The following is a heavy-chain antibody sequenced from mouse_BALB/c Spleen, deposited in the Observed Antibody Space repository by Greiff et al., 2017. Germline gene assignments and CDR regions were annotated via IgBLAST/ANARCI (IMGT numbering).Heavy chain of an antibody. CDR1: GFTFSSYG. D-gene: IGHD2-14*01. J-gene: IGHJ4*01. CDR3: ARAKAYYRYDEMDY. V-gene: IGHV5-6-3*01. CDR2: INSNGDST. Sequence: EVNLVESGGGLVQPGGSLKLSCAASGFTFSSYGMSWVRQTPDKRLELVATINSNGDSTYYPDSVKGRFTISRDNAKNTLYLQMSSLKSEDTAMYYCARAKAYYRYDEMDYWGQGTSVTVAS.